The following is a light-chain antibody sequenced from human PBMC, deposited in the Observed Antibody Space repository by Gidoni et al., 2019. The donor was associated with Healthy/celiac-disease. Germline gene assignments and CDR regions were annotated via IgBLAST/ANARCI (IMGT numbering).Light chain of an antibody. CDR2: AAS. J-gene: IGKJ3*01. CDR3: QQSYSTPPFT. Sequence: DIQMTPSQPSLSASVGDSVTITCRASHSISSYLNWYQQKPGKAPKPLIYAASSLQSGVPSRFSGSGSGTDFTLTISSLQPEDYATYYCQQSYSTPPFTFGPGTKVDIK. V-gene: IGKV1-39*01. CDR1: HSISSY.